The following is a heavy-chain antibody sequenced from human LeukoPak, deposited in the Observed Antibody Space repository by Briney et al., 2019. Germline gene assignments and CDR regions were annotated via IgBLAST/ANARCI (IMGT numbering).Heavy chain of an antibody. J-gene: IGHJ4*02. V-gene: IGHV4-4*02. Sequence: PSGTLSLTCAVSGGSISSSNWWSWVRQPPGKGLEWIGYIYNRGSTNYNPSLKSRVTISVDTSNNQFSLKLTSVTAADTAVYFCAVLQSHRPLDYWGQGTLVTVSS. D-gene: IGHD2/OR15-2a*01. CDR1: GGSISSSNW. CDR3: AVLQSHRPLDY. CDR2: IYNRGST.